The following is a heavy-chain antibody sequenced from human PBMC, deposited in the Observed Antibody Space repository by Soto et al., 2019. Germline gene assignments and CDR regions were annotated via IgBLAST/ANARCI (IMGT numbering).Heavy chain of an antibody. D-gene: IGHD6-19*01. J-gene: IGHJ4*01. Sequence: SETLSLTCTVSGYSISSGSYWGWIRQPPGKGPEWIASIYHGGTTFYNPSLKSRVTVSVDKSNNQFSLKLRSVTAADTAVYYCAKAHVMAVAGSTFDYWGHGTLVTVSS. CDR2: IYHGGTT. V-gene: IGHV4-38-2*02. CDR3: AKAHVMAVAGSTFDY. CDR1: GYSISSGSY.